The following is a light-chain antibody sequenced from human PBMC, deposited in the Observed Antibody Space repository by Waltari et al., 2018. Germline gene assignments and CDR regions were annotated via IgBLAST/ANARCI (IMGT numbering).Light chain of an antibody. CDR1: QSISRY. CDR2: AAS. Sequence: DIQMTQSPSSLSASVGDRVTITCRASQSISRYLNWYQQKPGKAPKLLIYAASNLQSGVPSRFSGSGSGTYFTLTISSLQPEDFATYYCQQSYSTPLSTFGQGTKLGIK. V-gene: IGKV1-39*01. J-gene: IGKJ2*01. CDR3: QQSYSTPLST.